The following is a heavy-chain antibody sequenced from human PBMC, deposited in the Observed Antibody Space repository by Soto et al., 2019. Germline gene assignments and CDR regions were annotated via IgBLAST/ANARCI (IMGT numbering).Heavy chain of an antibody. CDR3: ARPLSSGWHDGYYYGMDV. V-gene: IGHV1-2*04. Sequence: ASVKVSCKASGYTFTGYYMHWVRQAPGQGLGWMGWINPNSGGTNYAQKFQGWVTMTRDTSISTAYMELSRLRSDDTAVYYCARPLSSGWHDGYYYGMDVWGQGTTVTVSS. CDR2: INPNSGGT. J-gene: IGHJ6*02. CDR1: GYTFTGYY. D-gene: IGHD6-19*01.